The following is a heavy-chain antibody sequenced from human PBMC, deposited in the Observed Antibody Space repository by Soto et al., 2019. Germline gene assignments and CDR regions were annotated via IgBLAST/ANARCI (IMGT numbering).Heavy chain of an antibody. J-gene: IGHJ6*03. V-gene: IGHV3-7*01. CDR2: IKQDGSEK. CDR1: GFTFSSYW. CDR3: ARMGQLVPYYYYYYMDV. Sequence: GGSLRLSCAASGFTFSSYWMSWVRQAPGKGLEWVANIKQDGSEKYYVDSVKGRFTISRDNAKNSLYLQMNSLRAEDTDVYYCARMGQLVPYYYYYYMDVWGKGTTVTVSS. D-gene: IGHD6-6*01.